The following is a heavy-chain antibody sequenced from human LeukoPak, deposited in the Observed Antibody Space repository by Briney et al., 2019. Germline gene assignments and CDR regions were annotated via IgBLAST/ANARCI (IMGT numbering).Heavy chain of an antibody. V-gene: IGHV3-23*01. CDR1: GFSFSSHA. CDR2: ISGGGVST. CDR3: AKEYGDYGLDY. Sequence: GSLRLSCAASGFSFSSHAMSWVRQAPGKGLEWVSAISGGGVSTEFADSVKGRFSLSRDNSKNTLYLQMNSLGAEDTAIYYCAKEYGDYGLDYWGQGTLVTVSS. D-gene: IGHD4-17*01. J-gene: IGHJ4*02.